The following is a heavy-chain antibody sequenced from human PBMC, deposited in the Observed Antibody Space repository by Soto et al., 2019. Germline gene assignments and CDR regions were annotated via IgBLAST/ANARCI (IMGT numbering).Heavy chain of an antibody. V-gene: IGHV1-46*03. CDR1: GYTFTSYY. Sequence: QVQLVQSGAEVKKPGASVKVSCKASGYTFTSYYMHWVRQAPGQGLEWMGIINPSGGSTSYAQKFQGRVTMTRDTSTSTVYMELSSLGSEDTAVYYCARDYFGSGSSPGWYFDLWGRGTLVTVSS. CDR2: INPSGGST. CDR3: ARDYFGSGSSPGWYFDL. D-gene: IGHD3-10*01. J-gene: IGHJ2*01.